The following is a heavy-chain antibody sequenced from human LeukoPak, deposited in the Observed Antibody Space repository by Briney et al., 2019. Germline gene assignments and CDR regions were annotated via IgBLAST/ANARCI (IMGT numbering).Heavy chain of an antibody. CDR3: ARDRYGSGSYVFDY. J-gene: IGHJ4*02. CDR1: GFTFSSYE. CDR2: ISSSGSTI. Sequence: GGSLRLSCAASGFTFSSYEMNWVRQAPGKGLEWVSYISSSGSTIYYADSVKGRFTISRDNAKNSLYLQMNSLRAEDTALYYCARDRYGSGSYVFDYWGQGTLVTVSS. V-gene: IGHV3-48*03. D-gene: IGHD3-10*01.